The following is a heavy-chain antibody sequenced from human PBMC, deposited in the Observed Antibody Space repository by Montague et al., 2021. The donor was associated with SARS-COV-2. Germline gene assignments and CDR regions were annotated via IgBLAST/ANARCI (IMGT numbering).Heavy chain of an antibody. CDR3: ARGGLFYDSSGYYYYALDI. CDR2: IYTSGST. J-gene: IGHJ3*02. Sequence: SETLSLTCTVSGGSISSNNWYWIRQPAGQGLEWMGLIYTSGSTNYDPSLNLRVTMSVDTSKNQFSLKLSSVTAADTAVYYCARGGLFYDSSGYYYYALDIWGQGTMVTVSS. CDR1: GGSISSNN. D-gene: IGHD3-22*01. V-gene: IGHV4-4*07.